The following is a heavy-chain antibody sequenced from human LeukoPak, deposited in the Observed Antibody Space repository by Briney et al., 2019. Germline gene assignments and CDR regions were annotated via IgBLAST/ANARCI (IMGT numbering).Heavy chain of an antibody. J-gene: IGHJ3*02. CDR1: GLTLSSYS. V-gene: IGHV3-48*01. Sequence: PGGSLRLSCAASGLTLSSYSMNWVCQAPGEGLEWVSYISSSGSTIYYADSVKGRFTISRDNAKNSLYLQMNSLRAEDTAVYYCAREGGITMIVVVRNAFDIWGQGTMVTVSS. D-gene: IGHD3-22*01. CDR2: ISSSGSTI. CDR3: AREGGITMIVVVRNAFDI.